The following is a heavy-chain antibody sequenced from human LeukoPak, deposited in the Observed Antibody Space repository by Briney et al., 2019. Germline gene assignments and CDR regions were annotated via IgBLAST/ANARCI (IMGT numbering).Heavy chain of an antibody. CDR1: GSSFNTFD. Sequence: GGSLEISWQGSGSSFNTFDIVGVRQPPETGLGGMGNIYPSDSETKHKPSIQGQITVSFDKAITTAYLHLSSLKASDTGMYYCARLIYYGSGRIYFFASWGQGTLVTVSP. J-gene: IGHJ4*02. CDR2: IYPSDSET. CDR3: ARLIYYGSGRIYFFAS. D-gene: IGHD3-10*01. V-gene: IGHV5-51*01.